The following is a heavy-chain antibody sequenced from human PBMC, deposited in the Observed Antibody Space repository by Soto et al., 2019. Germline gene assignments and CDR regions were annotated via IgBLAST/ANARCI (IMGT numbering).Heavy chain of an antibody. CDR1: GGSISSSNW. CDR2: ISHSGNT. CDR3: ARYNSDYHFDY. Sequence: PSETLSLTCAVSGGSISSSNWWSWVRQPPGKGLEWIGEISHSGNTNYNPSLKSRVTISLDKSRNQFSLNLSSVTAADTAVYFCARYNSDYHFDYWGQGTLVTVSS. J-gene: IGHJ4*02. D-gene: IGHD6-25*01. V-gene: IGHV4-4*02.